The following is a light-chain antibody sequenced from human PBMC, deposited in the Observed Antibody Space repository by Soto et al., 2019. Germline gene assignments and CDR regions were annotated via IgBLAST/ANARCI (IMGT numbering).Light chain of an antibody. V-gene: IGKV1-5*01. Sequence: DIQMTQSPSTLSASVGDRVTITCRASQSISSWLAWYQQKPVKAPKLLIYDASSLESGVLSRFSGSGSGTEFTLTISSLQTDDFATYSCQQYNSYGLTFGQGTKVEIK. CDR1: QSISSW. CDR2: DAS. J-gene: IGKJ1*01. CDR3: QQYNSYGLT.